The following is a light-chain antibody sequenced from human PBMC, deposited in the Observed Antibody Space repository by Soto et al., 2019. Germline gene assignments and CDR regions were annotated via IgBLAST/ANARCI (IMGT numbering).Light chain of an antibody. CDR1: QSLNSY. Sequence: DIQLTQSPSFLSVSVGDRVTITCRASQSLNSYFAWYQQKPGKAPKLLLYATSTLQSVVPSRFSGSGSGAEFTLTITSLQPEDIATYYCQQLNSYPLTFGGGTKVEIK. J-gene: IGKJ4*01. CDR2: ATS. V-gene: IGKV1-9*01. CDR3: QQLNSYPLT.